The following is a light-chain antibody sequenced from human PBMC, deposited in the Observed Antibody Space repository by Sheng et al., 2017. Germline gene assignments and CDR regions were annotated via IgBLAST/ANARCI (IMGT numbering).Light chain of an antibody. V-gene: IGLV2-14*03. CDR1: SGDIGGYNY. CDR3: SSYTSSSTLVV. Sequence: QSALTQPASVSGSPGQSITISCTETSGDIGGYNYVSWYQQYLGKAPKLIIYDVSNRPSGVSNRFSGSKSGNTASLTISGLQAEDEADYYCSSYTSSSTLVVFGGGTKLTVL. J-gene: IGLJ3*02. CDR2: DVS.